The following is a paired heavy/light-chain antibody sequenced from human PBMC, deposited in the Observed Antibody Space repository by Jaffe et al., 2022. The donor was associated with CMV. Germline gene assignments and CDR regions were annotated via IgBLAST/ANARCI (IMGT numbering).Light chain of an antibody. J-gene: IGKJ2*01. CDR3: QQSYSVPNT. CDR2: AAS. Sequence: DIQMTQSPSSLSASVGDRVTITCRASQSIGNYLNWYQQKPGKAPKVLIYAASSLQSGVPSRFSGSGSGTDFSFTISSLQPEDFATYYCQQSYSVPNTFGQGTKLEIK. CDR1: QSIGNY. V-gene: IGKV1-39*01.
Heavy chain of an antibody. CDR2: ISTNGDTT. CDR3: VRVPRVERQGYYYSYMDV. CDR1: GFTFSSYA. Sequence: EVQLVESGGGLVQPGGSLRLSCAVSGFTFSSYAMHWVRQAPGKGLDFVSGISTNGDTTYYAKSVEGRFTISRDNSKNTLHLQMGSLRVADMAVYYCVRVPRVERQGYYYSYMDVWGKGTTVTVSS. D-gene: IGHD1-1*01. J-gene: IGHJ6*03. V-gene: IGHV3-64*01.